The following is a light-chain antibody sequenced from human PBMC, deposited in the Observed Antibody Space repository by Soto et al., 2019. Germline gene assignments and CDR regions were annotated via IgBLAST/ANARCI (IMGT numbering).Light chain of an antibody. CDR2: AAS. V-gene: IGKV1-27*01. J-gene: IGKJ3*01. CDR1: QAIRNN. CDR3: QKYYSVPFT. Sequence: DIQMTQSPWSLSASAGDKVTITCRASQAIRNNLAWYQQRPGKVPTLLIYAASTLQSGVPSRFSGSGSGTDFTLTISSLQPEDVATYYCQKYYSVPFTFGPGTKVDIK.